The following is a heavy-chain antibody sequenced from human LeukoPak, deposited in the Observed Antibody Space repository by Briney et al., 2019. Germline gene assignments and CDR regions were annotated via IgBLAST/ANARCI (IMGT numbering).Heavy chain of an antibody. CDR2: FDPEDGET. Sequence: ASVKVSCKVSGYTLTELSMHWVRQAPGKGLEWMGGFDPEDGETIYAQKFQARVTMTEDTSTDTAYMELSSLRSEDTAVYYCATITAYCGGDCYFRTFDYWGQGTLVTVSS. V-gene: IGHV1-24*01. J-gene: IGHJ4*02. CDR3: ATITAYCGGDCYFRTFDY. CDR1: GYTLTELS. D-gene: IGHD2-21*02.